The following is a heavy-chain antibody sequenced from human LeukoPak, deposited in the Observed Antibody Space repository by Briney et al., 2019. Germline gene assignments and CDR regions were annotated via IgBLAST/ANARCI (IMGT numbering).Heavy chain of an antibody. Sequence: GGSLRLSCVGSGFSLSGDWMTWVRQAPGTGLEWVANIKEDGGETYYVDSVKGRFTISRDNAKNSLYLQMNNLRAEDAAVYFCARPVNRLFLFWGPGTLVTVSS. D-gene: IGHD2-21*01. CDR2: IKEDGGET. CDR1: GFSLSGDW. V-gene: IGHV3-7*01. CDR3: ARPVNRLFLF. J-gene: IGHJ4*02.